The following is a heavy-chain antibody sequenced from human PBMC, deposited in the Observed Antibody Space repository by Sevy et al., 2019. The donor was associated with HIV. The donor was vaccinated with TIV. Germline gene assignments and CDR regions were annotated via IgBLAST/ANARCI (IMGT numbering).Heavy chain of an antibody. J-gene: IGHJ6*02. CDR1: GFTFNSYG. CDR3: AKGRHCSGTRCYGKYYSHALDV. V-gene: IGHV3-30*18. D-gene: IGHD2-2*01. Sequence: GGSLRLSCAASGFTFNSYGMYWVRQAPGKGLEWVSVISYDGRNKYYADFVKGRFTISRDYSKNTLYMHMNSLRAEDTVVYYCAKGRHCSGTRCYGKYYSHALDVWGQGTLVTVSS. CDR2: ISYDGRNK.